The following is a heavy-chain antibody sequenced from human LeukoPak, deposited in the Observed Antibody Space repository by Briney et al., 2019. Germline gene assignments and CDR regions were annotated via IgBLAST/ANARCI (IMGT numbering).Heavy chain of an antibody. D-gene: IGHD6-13*01. Sequence: PSETLSLTCTVSGGSISSYYWSWIRQPPGKGLEWIGYIYYSGSTNYNPSLKSRVTISVDTSKNQFSLKLSSVTAADTAVYYCARGVFDSSSNWFDPWGQGTLVTVSS. CDR1: GGSISSYY. CDR2: IYYSGST. J-gene: IGHJ5*02. V-gene: IGHV4-59*01. CDR3: ARGVFDSSSNWFDP.